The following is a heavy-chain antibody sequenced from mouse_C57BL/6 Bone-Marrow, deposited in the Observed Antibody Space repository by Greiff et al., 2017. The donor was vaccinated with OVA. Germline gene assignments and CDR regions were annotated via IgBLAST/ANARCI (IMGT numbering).Heavy chain of an antibody. Sequence: QVQLQQPGAELVKPGASVKLSCKASGYTFTSYWMPWVQQRPGQGLEWIGMIHPNSGSTNYNEKFKSKATLTVDKSSSTAYMQLSSLTSEDSAVYYCARGYYRGWYFDVWGTGTTVTVSS. D-gene: IGHD2-12*01. J-gene: IGHJ1*03. CDR3: ARGYYRGWYFDV. V-gene: IGHV1-64*01. CDR1: GYTFTSYW. CDR2: IHPNSGST.